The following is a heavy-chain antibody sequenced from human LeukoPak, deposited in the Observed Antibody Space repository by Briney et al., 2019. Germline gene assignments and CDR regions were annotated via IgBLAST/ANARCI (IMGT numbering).Heavy chain of an antibody. CDR1: GGSISSYC. CDR2: MYNSGST. Sequence: SETLSLTCSVSGGSISSYCWSWIRQPPGKGLEWIGSMYNSGSTNYNPSLKSRVTLSVDTSKNQFSLKLTSVTAADTATYYCARYSSGWIDYWGQGTLVTVSS. J-gene: IGHJ4*02. CDR3: ARYSSGWIDY. D-gene: IGHD6-19*01. V-gene: IGHV4-59*01.